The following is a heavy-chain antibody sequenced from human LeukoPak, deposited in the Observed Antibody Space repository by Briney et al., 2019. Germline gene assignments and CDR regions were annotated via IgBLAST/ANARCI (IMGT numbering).Heavy chain of an antibody. CDR1: GGSISSYY. CDR2: IYTSGST. D-gene: IGHD3-10*01. CDR3: ARVWFGESYDAFDI. V-gene: IGHV4-4*07. Sequence: KPSETLSLTCTVSGGSISSYYWSWIRQPAGKGLEWIGRIYTSGSTNYNPSLKSRVTMSVDTSKNQFSLKLSSVTAADTAVYYCARVWFGESYDAFDIWGQGTMVTVSS. J-gene: IGHJ3*02.